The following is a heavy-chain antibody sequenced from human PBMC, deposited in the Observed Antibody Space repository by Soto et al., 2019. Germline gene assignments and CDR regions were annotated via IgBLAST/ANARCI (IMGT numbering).Heavy chain of an antibody. CDR2: IYPGDSET. J-gene: IGHJ4*02. CDR1: GYNFTTFW. V-gene: IGHV5-51*01. CDR3: ARLGFPGAIYFDS. Sequence: GESLKIPCKGSGYNFTTFWIGWVRQIPGKGLEWMGIIYPGDSETKYSPDFEGQVTLSADRSTNTAYLQWRSLRASDTAMYYCARLGFPGAIYFDSWGLGTLVTVSS.